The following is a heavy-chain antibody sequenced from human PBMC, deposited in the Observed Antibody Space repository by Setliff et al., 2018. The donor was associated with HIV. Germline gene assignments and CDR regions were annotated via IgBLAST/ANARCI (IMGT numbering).Heavy chain of an antibody. V-gene: IGHV3-21*04. Sequence: PGGSLRLSCAAFGFTFSNYGMHWVRQAPGKGLDWVSVISESGYSADSVKGRFTISRDNAKNSLYLQMNSLRLEDTALYYCASLAGWGQGTLVTVS. J-gene: IGHJ4*02. CDR3: ASLAG. CDR1: GFTFSNYG. CDR2: ISESG.